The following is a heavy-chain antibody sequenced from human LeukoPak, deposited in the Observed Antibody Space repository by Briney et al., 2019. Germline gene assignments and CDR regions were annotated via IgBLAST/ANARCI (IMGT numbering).Heavy chain of an antibody. Sequence: GASVKVSCKASGYTFTSCGISWVRQAPGQGLEWMGWISAYNGNTNYAQKLQGRVTMTTDTSTSTAYMELRSLRSDDTAVYYCAGLPKFYDSSGYLPDDYWGQGTLVTVSS. D-gene: IGHD3-22*01. V-gene: IGHV1-18*01. CDR3: AGLPKFYDSSGYLPDDY. CDR2: ISAYNGNT. CDR1: GYTFTSCG. J-gene: IGHJ4*02.